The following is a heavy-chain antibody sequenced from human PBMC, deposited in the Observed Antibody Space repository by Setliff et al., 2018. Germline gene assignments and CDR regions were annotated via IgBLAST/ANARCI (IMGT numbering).Heavy chain of an antibody. CDR1: GFTFSSYA. D-gene: IGHD4-4*01. Sequence: GGSLRLSCAASGFTFSSYAMTWVRQAPGKGLEWVSTINWDGKTTAYADSVKGRFTISRDSSRNTLYLQMSSLRPEDTALYYCARSTETFSGEDFYFFYYMDVWGKGTTVTVSS. J-gene: IGHJ6*03. V-gene: IGHV3-23*05. CDR3: ARSTETFSGEDFYFFYYMDV. CDR2: INWDGKTT.